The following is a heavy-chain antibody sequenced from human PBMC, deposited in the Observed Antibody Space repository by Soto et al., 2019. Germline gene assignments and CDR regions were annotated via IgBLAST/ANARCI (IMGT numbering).Heavy chain of an antibody. D-gene: IGHD3-10*01. CDR3: ASHNYYNSDRRSSPLDY. V-gene: IGHV3-23*01. CDR1: GFTFSNYA. J-gene: IGHJ4*02. CDR2: ISGSGDVT. Sequence: EVHLLESGGGLVQPGGSLRLSCAASGFTFSNYAMSWVRQAPGKGLEWVSAISGSGDVTPYADSVKGWFTISRDNSKTTLYLQMNSLRAEDTAVYFCASHNYYNSDRRSSPLDYWGPGTLVTVSS.